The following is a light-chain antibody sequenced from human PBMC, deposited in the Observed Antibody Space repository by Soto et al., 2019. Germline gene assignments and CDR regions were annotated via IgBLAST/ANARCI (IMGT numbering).Light chain of an antibody. CDR3: QQYGSSPWT. Sequence: EIVLTQSPGTLSLSPGERATLSCRASQSVSSSYLAWYQQKLGQAPRLLIYGASSRATGMPARFSGSGSGSDFTLTISSLETEGFAVYYCQQYGSSPWTFGQGTEVEIK. CDR1: QSVSSSY. J-gene: IGKJ1*01. V-gene: IGKV3-20*01. CDR2: GAS.